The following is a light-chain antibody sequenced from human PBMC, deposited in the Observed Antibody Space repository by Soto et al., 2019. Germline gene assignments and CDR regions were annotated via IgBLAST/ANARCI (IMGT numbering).Light chain of an antibody. V-gene: IGLV2-14*03. CDR1: SSDVGSYNY. CDR2: EVS. CDR3: GSYATRSIWV. Sequence: QSALTQPASVSGSPGQSITISCTGTSSDVGSYNYVSWYQQHPGKAPKLMIYEVSNRPSGVSHRFSGSKSVNTASLTISGLQAEDEADYYCGSYATRSIWVFGGGTKLTVL. J-gene: IGLJ3*02.